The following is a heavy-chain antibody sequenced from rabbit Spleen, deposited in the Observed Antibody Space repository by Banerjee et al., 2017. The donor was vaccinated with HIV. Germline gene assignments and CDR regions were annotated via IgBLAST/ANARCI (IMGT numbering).Heavy chain of an antibody. CDR1: GVSFTNNNY. D-gene: IGHD1-1*01. V-gene: IGHV1S40*01. CDR2: IYVGSTVGT. Sequence: QSLEESGGDLVKPGASLTLTCTASGVSFTNNNYMCWVRQAPGKGLELIACIYVGSTVGTWCASWVNGRFTLSSHNAQNTLYLQLNSLTAADTATYFCARDPAYASSSGYNSPNLWGPGTLVTVS. CDR3: ARDPAYASSSGYNSPNL. J-gene: IGHJ4*01.